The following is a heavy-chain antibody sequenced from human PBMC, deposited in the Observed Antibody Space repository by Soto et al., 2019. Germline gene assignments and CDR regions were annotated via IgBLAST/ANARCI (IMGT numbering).Heavy chain of an antibody. CDR1: GFTFSSYA. Sequence: GGSLRLSCAASGFTFSSYAMSWVRQAPGKGLEWVSAITGSGGRTYYADSVKGRFTISRDNSKNTLYLQMNNLRAEDTAVYYCAAQPRFGDLSPDYYGMDVWGQGTTVTVSS. D-gene: IGHD3-10*01. J-gene: IGHJ6*02. V-gene: IGHV3-23*01. CDR3: AAQPRFGDLSPDYYGMDV. CDR2: ITGSGGRT.